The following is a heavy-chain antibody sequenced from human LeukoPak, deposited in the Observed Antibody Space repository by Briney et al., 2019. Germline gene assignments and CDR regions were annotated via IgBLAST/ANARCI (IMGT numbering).Heavy chain of an antibody. Sequence: SETLSLTCAVYGGSFSGYYWSWIRQLPGKGLEWIGEINHSGSTNYNPSLKSRVTISVDTSKNQFSLKLSSVTAADTAVYYCARDTGYSSSWYSYYYYGMDVWGQGTTVTVSS. D-gene: IGHD6-13*01. J-gene: IGHJ6*02. CDR1: GGSFSGYY. V-gene: IGHV4-34*01. CDR3: ARDTGYSSSWYSYYYYGMDV. CDR2: INHSGST.